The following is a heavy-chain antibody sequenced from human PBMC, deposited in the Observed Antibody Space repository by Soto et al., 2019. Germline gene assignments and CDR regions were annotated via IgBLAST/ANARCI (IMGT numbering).Heavy chain of an antibody. CDR2: MYWGDDK. V-gene: IGHV2-5*02. D-gene: IGHD3-22*01. Sequence: SGPTLVNPTQTLTLTCTFSGFSLSTGGVGVGWIRQPPGKALEWLTLMYWGDDKRYSPSLKSRLTITEDNSKNQVVLTMTNMDPVDTATYYCAHTAATGDYWESFDFWGQGTLVTVSS. CDR1: GFSLSTGGVG. J-gene: IGHJ4*02. CDR3: AHTAATGDYWESFDF.